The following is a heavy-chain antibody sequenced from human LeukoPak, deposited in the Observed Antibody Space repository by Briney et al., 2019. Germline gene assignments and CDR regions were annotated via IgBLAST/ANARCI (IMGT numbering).Heavy chain of an antibody. Sequence: SETLSLTCTVSGGSISSGGYYWSWIRQPPGKGLEWIGYIYHSGSTYYNPSLKSRVTISVDRSKNQFSLKLSSVTAADTAVYYCAREGIAAAGTRFNWGQGTLVTVSS. CDR1: GGSISSGGYY. J-gene: IGHJ4*02. V-gene: IGHV4-30-2*01. CDR3: AREGIAAAGTRFN. D-gene: IGHD6-13*01. CDR2: IYHSGST.